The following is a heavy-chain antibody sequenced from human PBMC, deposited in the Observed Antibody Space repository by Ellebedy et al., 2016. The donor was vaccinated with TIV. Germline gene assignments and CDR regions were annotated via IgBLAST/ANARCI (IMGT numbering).Heavy chain of an antibody. D-gene: IGHD4-11*01. V-gene: IGHV1-3*01. CDR3: ARGSTVSYYYHYGMDV. CDR1: GYTFTRYA. CDR2: INAGNGKT. Sequence: AASVKVSCKTSGYTFTRYAIHWVRQAPGQRLEWMGWINAGNGKTKYSEKFQDRVTITGDTPASTAYMELRRLTSEDTAVYYCARGSTVSYYYHYGMDVWGQGTTVTVSS. J-gene: IGHJ6*02.